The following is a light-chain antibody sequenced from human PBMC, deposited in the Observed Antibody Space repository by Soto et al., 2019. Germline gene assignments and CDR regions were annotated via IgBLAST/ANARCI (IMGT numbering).Light chain of an antibody. CDR1: QGISNY. J-gene: IGKJ1*01. Sequence: DIQMTQSPSSLSASVGDRVTITCRARQGISNYLAWYQQKTARVPELLIYAASTLKSGVTSRFSCSGSGTDFTITISSLQPEDVATYYCKRYNSAPQTFGQGTKVEIK. V-gene: IGKV1-27*01. CDR3: KRYNSAPQT. CDR2: AAS.